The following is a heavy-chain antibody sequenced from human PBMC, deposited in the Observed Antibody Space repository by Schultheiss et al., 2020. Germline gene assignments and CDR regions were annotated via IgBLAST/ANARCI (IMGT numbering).Heavy chain of an antibody. V-gene: IGHV3-30*18. CDR1: GFTFSSYG. D-gene: IGHD3-22*01. Sequence: GGSLRLSCAASGFTFSSYGMHWVRQAPGKGLEWVAVISYDGSIKYYADSVKGRFTISRDNSKNTLYLQMNSLRAEDTAVYYCAKDLGTYYDSSGYSYWGQGTLVTVSS. J-gene: IGHJ4*02. CDR2: ISYDGSIK. CDR3: AKDLGTYYDSSGYSY.